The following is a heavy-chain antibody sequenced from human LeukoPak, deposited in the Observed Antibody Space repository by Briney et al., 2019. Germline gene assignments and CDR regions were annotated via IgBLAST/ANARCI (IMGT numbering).Heavy chain of an antibody. CDR1: GFTFSSSD. CDR2: ISYDATNK. V-gene: IGHV3-30*18. D-gene: IGHD2/OR15-2a*01. Sequence: GRSLRLSCAASGFTFSSSDMHWVRQAPGKGLEWVAVISYDATNKYYADSVKGRFTLSRDNSKNTLYLQTNTLRDEDTAVYYCPKASSNYFYYFEYWGQGTLVTVSS. J-gene: IGHJ4*02. CDR3: PKASSNYFYYFEY.